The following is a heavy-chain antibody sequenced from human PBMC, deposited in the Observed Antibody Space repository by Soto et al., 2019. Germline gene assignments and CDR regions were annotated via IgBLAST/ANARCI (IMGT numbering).Heavy chain of an antibody. CDR3: TRVRGYYDSSGFDY. J-gene: IGHJ4*02. D-gene: IGHD3-22*01. V-gene: IGHV3-11*01. Sequence: LRLSCAASGFTFSDYYMSWIRQAPGKGLEWVSYISGGGGSTIQYADSVKGRFTISRDNAKNSLYLQMNSLRVADTAVYYCTRVRGYYDSSGFDYWGQGTPVTVSS. CDR1: GFTFSDYY. CDR2: ISGGGGSTI.